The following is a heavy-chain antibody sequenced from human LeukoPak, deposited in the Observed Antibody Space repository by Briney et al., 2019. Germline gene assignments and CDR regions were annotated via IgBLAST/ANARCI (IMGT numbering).Heavy chain of an antibody. CDR3: ARMYGSGNFDY. V-gene: IGHV4-34*01. Sequence: PSETLSLTCAVYGGSFSGYYWSWIRQPPGKGLEWIGEINHSGSTNYNPSLKSRVTISVDTSKNQFSLKLSSVTAADTAVYYCARMYGSGNFDYWGQGTLVTVSS. CDR2: INHSGST. D-gene: IGHD3-10*01. J-gene: IGHJ4*02. CDR1: GGSFSGYY.